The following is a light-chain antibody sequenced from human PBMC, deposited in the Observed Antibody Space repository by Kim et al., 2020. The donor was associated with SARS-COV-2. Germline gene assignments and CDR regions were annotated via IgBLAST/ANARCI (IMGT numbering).Light chain of an antibody. CDR3: QQSFT. CDR2: KAS. J-gene: IGKJ3*01. Sequence: DTQMTQSPSTLSASVGDRVTMTCRASQSIGNWLAWYHQKPGKAPRLLIYKASNLQSGVPSRFSGSGSGTEFTLTISSLQPDDSATYYCQQSFTFGPGTKVDIK. V-gene: IGKV1-5*03. CDR1: QSIGNW.